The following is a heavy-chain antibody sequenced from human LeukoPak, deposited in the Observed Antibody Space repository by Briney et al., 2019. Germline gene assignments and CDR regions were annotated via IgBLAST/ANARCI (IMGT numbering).Heavy chain of an antibody. J-gene: IGHJ3*02. CDR1: GFTFDDYA. CDR2: ISWNSGSI. D-gene: IGHD3-10*02. Sequence: GGSLRLSCAASGFTFDDYAMHWVRQAPGKGLEWVSGISWNSGSIGYADSVKGRFTISRDNAKNSLCLQMNSLRAEDTALYYCAKAMFGSDAFDIWGQGTMVTVSS. CDR3: AKAMFGSDAFDI. V-gene: IGHV3-9*01.